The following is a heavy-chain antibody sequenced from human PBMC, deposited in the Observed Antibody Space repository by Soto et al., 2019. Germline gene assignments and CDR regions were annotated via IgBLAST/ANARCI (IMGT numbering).Heavy chain of an antibody. Sequence: PGGSLRLSCAASGFTFSRYAMYWVRQAPGKGLEDVSAISSNGGSTYYANSVKGRFTISRDNSKNTLYLQMGSLRAEDMAVYYSERSGDNGYYFDYWGQGTLVTVS. CDR1: GFTFSRYA. V-gene: IGHV3-64*01. CDR2: ISSNGGST. CDR3: ERSGDNGYYFDY. J-gene: IGHJ4*02. D-gene: IGHD3-10*01.